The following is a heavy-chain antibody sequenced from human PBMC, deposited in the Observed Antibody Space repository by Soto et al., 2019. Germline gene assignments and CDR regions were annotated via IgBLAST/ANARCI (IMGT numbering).Heavy chain of an antibody. CDR2: INAGNGNT. CDR1: GYTFTSYA. Sequence: QVQLVQSGAEVKKPGASVKVSCKASGYTFTSYAMHWVRQAPGQRFEWMGWINAGNGNTKYSQKFQGRVTITRDTSASTAYMELSSLRSEDTAVYYCARSIVVVTALDYWGQGTLVTVSS. D-gene: IGHD2-21*02. J-gene: IGHJ4*02. V-gene: IGHV1-3*01. CDR3: ARSIVVVTALDY.